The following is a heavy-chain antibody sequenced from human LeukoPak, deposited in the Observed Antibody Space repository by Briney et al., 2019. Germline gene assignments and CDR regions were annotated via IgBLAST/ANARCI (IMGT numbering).Heavy chain of an antibody. Sequence: PARSLRPSCAASVFTFTPSGMHWVRQPPGKGPDPLPVIPHAGRNKYYADSVKGRFTISRDNSKNTLYLQMNSLRAEDTAVYYCAKSYYYDSSGYGPRGRYYYYGMDVWGQGTTVTVSS. D-gene: IGHD3-22*01. CDR3: AKSYYYDSSGYGPRGRYYYYGMDV. J-gene: IGHJ6*02. CDR1: VFTFTPSG. V-gene: IGHV3-30*18. CDR2: IPHAGRNK.